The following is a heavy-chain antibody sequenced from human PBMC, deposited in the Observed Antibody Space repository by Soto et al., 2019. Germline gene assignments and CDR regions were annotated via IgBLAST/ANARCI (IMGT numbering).Heavy chain of an antibody. CDR2: INHSGST. D-gene: IGHD2-15*01. Sequence: SETLSLTCAVYGGSFSGYYWSWIRQPPGKGLEWIGEINHSGSTNYNPSLKSRVTISVDTSKNQFSLKLSSVTAADTAVYYCARTYCSGGRCYLYFDYWGQGTLVTVSS. J-gene: IGHJ4*02. CDR3: ARTYCSGGRCYLYFDY. CDR1: GGSFSGYY. V-gene: IGHV4-34*01.